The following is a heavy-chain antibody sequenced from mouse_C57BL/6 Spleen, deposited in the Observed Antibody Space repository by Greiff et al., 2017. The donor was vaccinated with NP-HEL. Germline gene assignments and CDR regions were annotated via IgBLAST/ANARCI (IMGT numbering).Heavy chain of an antibody. V-gene: IGHV1-82*01. CDR1: GYAFSSSW. J-gene: IGHJ3*01. Sequence: VQLVESGPELVKPGASVKISCKASGYAFSSSWMNWVKQRPGKGLEWIGRIYPGDGDTNYNGKFKGKATLTADKSSSTAYMQLSSLTSEDSAVYFCAREGAAQATVAYWGQGTLVTVSA. D-gene: IGHD3-2*02. CDR3: AREGAAQATVAY. CDR2: IYPGDGDT.